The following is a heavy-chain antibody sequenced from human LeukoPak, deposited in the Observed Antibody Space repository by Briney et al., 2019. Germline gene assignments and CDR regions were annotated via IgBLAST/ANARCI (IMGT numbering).Heavy chain of an antibody. D-gene: IGHD3-22*01. J-gene: IGHJ4*02. CDR3: ARDFEGYYDSSGAYTFDY. V-gene: IGHV3-30*03. Sequence: GGSLRLSCAASGFTFSSYGMHWVRQAPGKGLEWVAVISYDGSNKYYADSVKGRFTISRDNSKNTLYLQMNSLRAEDTAVYYCARDFEGYYDSSGAYTFDYWGQGTLVTVSS. CDR1: GFTFSSYG. CDR2: ISYDGSNK.